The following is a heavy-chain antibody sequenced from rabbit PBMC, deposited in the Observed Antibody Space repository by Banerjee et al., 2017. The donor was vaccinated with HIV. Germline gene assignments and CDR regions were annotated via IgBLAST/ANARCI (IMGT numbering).Heavy chain of an antibody. J-gene: IGHJ4*01. D-gene: IGHD6-1*01. CDR2: IYAGSSGST. Sequence: QEQLEESGGDLLKPGASLTLTCTASGFSFSGVYYMCWVRQAPGKGLEWIACIYAGSSGSTYYANWAKGRFTISKTSSTTVTLQMTSLTAADTATYFCARDRADSSGYYFNLWGPGTLVTVS. CDR3: ARDRADSSGYYFNL. V-gene: IGHV1S45*01. CDR1: GFSFSGVYY.